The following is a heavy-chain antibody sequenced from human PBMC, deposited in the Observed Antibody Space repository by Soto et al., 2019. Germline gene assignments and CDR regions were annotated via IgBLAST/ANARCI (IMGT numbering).Heavy chain of an antibody. D-gene: IGHD3-22*01. V-gene: IGHV1-46*01. J-gene: IGHJ4*02. Sequence: GASVKVSCKASGYTFTSYYMHWVRQAPGQGLEWMGIINPSGGSTSYAQKFQGRVTMTRDTSTSTVYMELSSLRSEDTAVYYCARDSYYYDSSGSSRYYFDYWDQGTLVTVSS. CDR2: INPSGGST. CDR1: GYTFTSYY. CDR3: ARDSYYYDSSGSSRYYFDY.